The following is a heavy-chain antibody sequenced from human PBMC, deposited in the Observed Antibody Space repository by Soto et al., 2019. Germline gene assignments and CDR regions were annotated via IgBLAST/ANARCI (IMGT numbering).Heavy chain of an antibody. CDR2: ISNDGNNK. Sequence: QVQLVESGGGVVQPGRSLRLSCAASGFTFSINDMHWVRQAPGRGLEWVAVISNDGNNKYYADSVKGRFTLSRDNSKNMVYLQMDSLRVEDTAVYYCAKDHQTHNWDYLFDSWGPGTLVTVSS. CDR3: AKDHQTHNWDYLFDS. D-gene: IGHD1-7*01. J-gene: IGHJ4*02. V-gene: IGHV3-30*18. CDR1: GFTFSIND.